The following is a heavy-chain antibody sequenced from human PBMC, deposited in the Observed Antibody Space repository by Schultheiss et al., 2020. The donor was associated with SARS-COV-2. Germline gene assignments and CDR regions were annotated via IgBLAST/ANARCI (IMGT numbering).Heavy chain of an antibody. V-gene: IGHV3-23*01. J-gene: IGHJ4*02. D-gene: IGHD2-15*01. CDR2: VSGGGGST. CDR3: AKAYSPHRFFDY. Sequence: GGSLRLSCAASGFTFSSYAMSWVRQAPGKGLEWVSGVSGGGGSTYHADSVKGRFTISRDNSKNTLYLQMNSLRAEDTAVYYCAKAYSPHRFFDYWGQGTLVTVSS. CDR1: GFTFSSYA.